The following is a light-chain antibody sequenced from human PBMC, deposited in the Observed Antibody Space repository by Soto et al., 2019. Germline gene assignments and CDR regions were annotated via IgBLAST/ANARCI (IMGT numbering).Light chain of an antibody. J-gene: IGLJ1*01. CDR2: GVT. Sequence: QSALTQPASVSGSPGQSITIASTGTSRDVGCYNYVSWYQHHPGKAPQLLIYGVTNRPSGVSNRFSGSKSGNTASLTISGRQAEEEAYYYCNAYTTSSTYVFGTGSKFTV. CDR1: SRDVGCYNY. V-gene: IGLV2-14*01. CDR3: NAYTTSSTYV.